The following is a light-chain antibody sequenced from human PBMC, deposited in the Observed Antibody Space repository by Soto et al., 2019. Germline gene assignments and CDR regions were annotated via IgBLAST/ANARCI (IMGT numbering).Light chain of an antibody. J-gene: IGKJ2*01. Sequence: DIQMTQSPSTLSASVGDRVTITCRASQSISSWLAWYQQKPGKAPKLLIYDASSLESGVPSRLSGSGSGTEFTLTISSLQPDDFATQYCQQYNSYSPYAFGQGTKLEIK. CDR3: QQYNSYSPYA. CDR2: DAS. V-gene: IGKV1-5*01. CDR1: QSISSW.